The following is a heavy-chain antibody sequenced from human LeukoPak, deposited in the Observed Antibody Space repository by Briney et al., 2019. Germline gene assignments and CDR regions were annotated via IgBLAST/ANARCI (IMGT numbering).Heavy chain of an antibody. D-gene: IGHD3-10*01. CDR1: GYTFTDHY. J-gene: IGHJ4*02. Sequence: ASVKVSCKASGYTFTDHYMHWVRQAPGQGLEWMGWINPKSGDTNYAQKFQGRVTMTRDTSISTAYMELSRLTSDDTAVYYCARDYSGSGSFSGHWGQGTLVTVSS. CDR3: ARDYSGSGSFSGH. V-gene: IGHV1-2*02. CDR2: INPKSGDT.